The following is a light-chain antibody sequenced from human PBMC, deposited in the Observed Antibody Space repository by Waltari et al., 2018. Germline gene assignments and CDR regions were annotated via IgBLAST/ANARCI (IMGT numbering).Light chain of an antibody. V-gene: IGKV1-5*03. CDR3: QHYDSYSWA. CDR2: KAS. Sequence: DIQMTQSPSTLSASVGDRVTLTCRASRSVSSWLAWYQHIPGKAPKLLIHKASSLASGVPSRFSGSGSGTEFTLTISSLQPDDFATYYCQHYDSYSWAFGHGTKVEIK. J-gene: IGKJ1*01. CDR1: RSVSSW.